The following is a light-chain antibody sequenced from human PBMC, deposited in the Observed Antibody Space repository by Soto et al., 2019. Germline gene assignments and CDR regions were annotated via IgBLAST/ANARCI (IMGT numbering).Light chain of an antibody. Sequence: TQSPGTLSLSPGERATLSCRASQSVSSYLAWYQQKPGQAPRLLIYDASNRATGIPARFSGSGSGTDFTLTISSLEPADFAVYYCQQRSNWPLTFGGGTKVDIK. CDR2: DAS. V-gene: IGKV3-11*01. CDR3: QQRSNWPLT. J-gene: IGKJ4*01. CDR1: QSVSSY.